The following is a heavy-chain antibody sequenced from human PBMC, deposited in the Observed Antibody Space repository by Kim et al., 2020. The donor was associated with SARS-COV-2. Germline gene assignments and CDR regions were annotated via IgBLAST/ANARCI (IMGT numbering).Heavy chain of an antibody. V-gene: IGHV4-4*02. Sequence: SETLSLTCAVSGGSISSSNWWSWVRQPPGKGLEWIGEIYHSGSTNYNPSLKSRVTISVDKSKNQFSLKLSSVTAADTAVYYCARDPEQPIAGYYYGMDVWGQGTTVTVSS. CDR1: GGSISSSNW. CDR3: ARDPEQPIAGYYYGMDV. J-gene: IGHJ6*02. CDR2: IYHSGST. D-gene: IGHD2-15*01.